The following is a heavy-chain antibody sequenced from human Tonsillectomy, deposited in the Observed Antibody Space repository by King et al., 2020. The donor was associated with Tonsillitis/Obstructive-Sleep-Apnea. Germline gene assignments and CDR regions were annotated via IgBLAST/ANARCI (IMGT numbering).Heavy chain of an antibody. CDR1: GFTFSDYY. D-gene: IGHD3-3*01. CDR2: ISSSSSYT. Sequence: VQLVESGGGLVKPGGSLRLSCAASGFTFSDYYMSWIRQAPGKGLEWVSYISSSSSYTIYADSVKGRFTISRDNAKNSLYLQMNSLRAEDTAVYYCARDQGGRFLGNYYYYYYMDVWGKGTTVTVSS. V-gene: IGHV3-11*05. CDR3: ARDQGGRFLGNYYYYYYMDV. J-gene: IGHJ6*03.